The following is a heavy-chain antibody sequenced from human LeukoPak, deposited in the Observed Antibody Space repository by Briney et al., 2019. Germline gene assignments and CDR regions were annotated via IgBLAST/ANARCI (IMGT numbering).Heavy chain of an antibody. J-gene: IGHJ3*02. Sequence: GGSLRLSCAASGFTFSSYAMSWVCQTPGKGLEWVSAISGSGGSTYYADSVKGRFTISRDNSKNTLYLQMNSLRAEDTAVYYCSKVPTYDSSGYYYVLDAFDIWGQGTMVTVSS. D-gene: IGHD3-22*01. CDR3: SKVPTYDSSGYYYVLDAFDI. V-gene: IGHV3-23*01. CDR1: GFTFSSYA. CDR2: ISGSGGST.